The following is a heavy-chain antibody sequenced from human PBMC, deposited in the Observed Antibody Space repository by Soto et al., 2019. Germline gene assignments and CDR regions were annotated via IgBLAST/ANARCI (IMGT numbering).Heavy chain of an antibody. V-gene: IGHV1-3*01. J-gene: IGHJ4*02. CDR1: GYTLTSYA. D-gene: IGHD5-12*01. Sequence: QVQLVQSGAEVKKPGASVKVSCKASGYTLTSYAMHWVRQAPGQRLEWMGWINAGNGNTKYSQKFQGRVTITRDTSASTAYMELSSLRSEDTAVYYCAKDRGSGYDWVDYWGQGTLVTVSS. CDR2: INAGNGNT. CDR3: AKDRGSGYDWVDY.